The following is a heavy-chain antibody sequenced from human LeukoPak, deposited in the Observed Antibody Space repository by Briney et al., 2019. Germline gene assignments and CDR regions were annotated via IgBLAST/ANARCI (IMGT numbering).Heavy chain of an antibody. V-gene: IGHV1-46*01. CDR1: GYTFTSYY. Sequence: ASVKVSCKASGYTFTSYYMHWVRQAPGQGLKWMGIINPSGGSTSYAQKFQGRVTMTRDTSTSTVYMELSSLRSEDTAVYYCARDSDYGSGSYYRPFDYWGQGTLVTVSS. J-gene: IGHJ4*02. CDR2: INPSGGST. D-gene: IGHD3-10*01. CDR3: ARDSDYGSGSYYRPFDY.